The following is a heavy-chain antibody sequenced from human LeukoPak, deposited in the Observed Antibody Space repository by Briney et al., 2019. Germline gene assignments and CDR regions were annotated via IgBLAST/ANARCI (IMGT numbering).Heavy chain of an antibody. CDR3: ARDGGTYYGDDDFDY. V-gene: IGHV3-48*04. Sequence: PGGSLRLSCAASGFTFSSYSMNWVRQAPGKGLEWVSYISSSSSTIYYADSVKGRFTISRDNAKNSLYLQMNSLRAEDTAVYYCARDGGTYYGDDDFDYLGQGTLVTVSS. D-gene: IGHD4-17*01. CDR2: ISSSSSTI. CDR1: GFTFSSYS. J-gene: IGHJ4*02.